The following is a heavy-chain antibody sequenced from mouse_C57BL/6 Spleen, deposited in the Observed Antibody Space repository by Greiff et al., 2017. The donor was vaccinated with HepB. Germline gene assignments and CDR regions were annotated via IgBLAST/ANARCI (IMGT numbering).Heavy chain of an antibody. CDR1: GFSLTSYG. D-gene: IGHD2-1*01. J-gene: IGHJ3*01. Sequence: QVQLQQSGPGLVQPSQSLSITCTVSGFSLTSYGVHWVRQSPGKGLEWLGVIWSGGSTDYNAAFISRLSISKDNSKSQVFFKMNSLQADDTAIYYCARAIYYGNYGFAYWGQGTPVTVSA. V-gene: IGHV2-2*01. CDR2: IWSGGST. CDR3: ARAIYYGNYGFAY.